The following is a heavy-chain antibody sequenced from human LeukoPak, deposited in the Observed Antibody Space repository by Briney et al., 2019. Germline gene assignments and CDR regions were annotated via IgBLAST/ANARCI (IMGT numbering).Heavy chain of an antibody. CDR1: GYTFTNYA. CDR3: AREGRGSSAYSFRASDWFDP. CDR2: INTNTGNP. D-gene: IGHD3-22*01. Sequence: ASVKVSCKVSGYTFTNYAMNWVRQAPGQGLEWMGWINTNTGNPTYAQGFTGRFVFSLDTSVSTAYLQISSLKAEDTAVYYCAREGRGSSAYSFRASDWFDPWGQGTLVTVSS. J-gene: IGHJ5*02. V-gene: IGHV7-4-1*02.